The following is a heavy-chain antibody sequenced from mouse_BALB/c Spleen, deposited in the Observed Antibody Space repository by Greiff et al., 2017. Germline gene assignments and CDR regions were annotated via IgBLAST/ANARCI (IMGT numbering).Heavy chain of an antibody. CDR1: GFTFSSFG. CDR2: ISSGSSTI. J-gene: IGHJ4*01. V-gene: IGHV5-17*02. Sequence: EVMLVESGGGLVKPGGSRKLSCAASGFTFSSFGMHWVRQAPEKGLEWVAYISSGSSTIYYADTVKGRFTISRDNPKNTLFLQMTSLRSEDTAMYYCARGGYFAMDYWGQGTSVTVSS. CDR3: ARGGYFAMDY.